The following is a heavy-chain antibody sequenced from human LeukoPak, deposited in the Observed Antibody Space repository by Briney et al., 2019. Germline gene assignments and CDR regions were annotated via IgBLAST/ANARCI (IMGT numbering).Heavy chain of an antibody. J-gene: IGHJ4*02. CDR2: FDPEDGET. D-gene: IGHD3-9*01. CDR3: ATVPNLRYFDWLLSSFDY. V-gene: IGHV1-24*01. CDR1: GYTLTELY. Sequence: ASVKVSCKVSGYTLTELYMHWVRQAPGKGLEWMGGFDPEDGETIYAQKFQGRVTMTEDTSTDTAYMELSSLRSEDTAVYYCATVPNLRYFDWLLSSFDYWGQGTLVTVSS.